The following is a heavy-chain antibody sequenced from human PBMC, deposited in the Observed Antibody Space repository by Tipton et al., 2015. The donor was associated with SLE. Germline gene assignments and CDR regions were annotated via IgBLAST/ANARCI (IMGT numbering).Heavy chain of an antibody. Sequence: QSGAEVKKPGSSVKVSCKASGGTFSSYAISWVRQAPGQGLEWMGGIIPIFGTANYAQKFQGRVTITADESTSTAYTELSSLRSEDTAVYYCARVACSGGSCYSGYDAFDIWGQGTMVTVSS. CDR3: ARVACSGGSCYSGYDAFDI. V-gene: IGHV1-69*01. CDR2: IIPIFGTA. CDR1: GGTFSSYA. D-gene: IGHD2-15*01. J-gene: IGHJ3*02.